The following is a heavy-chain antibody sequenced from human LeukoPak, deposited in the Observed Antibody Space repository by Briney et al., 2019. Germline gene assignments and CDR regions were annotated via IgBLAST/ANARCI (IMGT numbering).Heavy chain of an antibody. V-gene: IGHV3-53*01. J-gene: IGHJ4*02. Sequence: AGGSLRLSCVASGFNVRDNFMIWVRQAPGKGLEWVSIVFASGESFHADSVKGRFTGFRDNSKNTVFLQMNNLRVEDTGVYYCARRHDYWGQGTLVTVSP. CDR3: ARRHDY. CDR2: VFASGES. CDR1: GFNVRDNF.